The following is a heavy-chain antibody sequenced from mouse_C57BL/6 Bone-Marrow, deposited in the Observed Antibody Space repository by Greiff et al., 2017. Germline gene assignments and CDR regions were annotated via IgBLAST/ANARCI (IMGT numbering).Heavy chain of an antibody. Sequence: QVQLKESGAELARPGASVKLSCKASGYTFTSYGISWVKQSTGQGLEWIGEIYPRSGNTYYTEKFKGKATLTADKSSSTAYMELRSLTSEDSAVYFCAIYDYDATLYYYAMDYWGQGTSVTVSS. CDR2: IYPRSGNT. D-gene: IGHD2-4*01. CDR3: AIYDYDATLYYYAMDY. J-gene: IGHJ4*01. V-gene: IGHV1-81*01. CDR1: GYTFTSYG.